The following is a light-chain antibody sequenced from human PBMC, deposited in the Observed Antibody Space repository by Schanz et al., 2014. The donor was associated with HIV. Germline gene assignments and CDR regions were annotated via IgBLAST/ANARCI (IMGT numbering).Light chain of an antibody. Sequence: QSVLTQPPSASATPGQRVIISCSGSRSDIGSRSVDWYRQRPGAAPKLVIHNNDQRPSGVPDRISGSKSGTSASLTITGLQSDDEADYYCATWDVTLNGPVFGGGTKLTVL. V-gene: IGLV1-44*01. CDR3: ATWDVTLNGPV. J-gene: IGLJ2*01. CDR2: NND. CDR1: RSDIGSRS.